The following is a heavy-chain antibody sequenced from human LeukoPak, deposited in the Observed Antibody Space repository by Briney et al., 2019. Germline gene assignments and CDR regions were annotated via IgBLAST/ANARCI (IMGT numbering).Heavy chain of an antibody. J-gene: IGHJ4*02. V-gene: IGHV4-39*01. CDR3: ARTGSSWYHPGDY. Sequence: SETLSLTCTVSGGSISSSSYYWGWIRQPPGKGLEWIGSIYYSGSTYYNPSLKSRVTISVDTSKNPFSLKLSSVTAADTAVYYCARTGSSWYHPGDYWGQGTLVTVSS. CDR1: GGSISSSSYY. CDR2: IYYSGST. D-gene: IGHD6-13*01.